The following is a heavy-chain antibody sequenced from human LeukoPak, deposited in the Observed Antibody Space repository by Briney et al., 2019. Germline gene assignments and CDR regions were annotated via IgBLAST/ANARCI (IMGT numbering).Heavy chain of an antibody. CDR2: IYYSGST. Sequence: SSETLSLTCTVSGGSIGSHLFYWAWIRQPPGKGLEWIGSIYYSGSTYYNPSLKSRVTMSVDTSKNQFSLKLTSVTAADTAVYFCANRVRGVIVGPNYYSYYMDVWGKGATVTVS. D-gene: IGHD3-10*01. V-gene: IGHV4-39*01. CDR3: ANRVRGVIVGPNYYSYYMDV. CDR1: GGSIGSHLFY. J-gene: IGHJ6*03.